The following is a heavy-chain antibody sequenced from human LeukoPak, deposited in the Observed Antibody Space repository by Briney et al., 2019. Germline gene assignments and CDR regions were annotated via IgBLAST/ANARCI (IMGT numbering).Heavy chain of an antibody. CDR1: GGSISSYY. Sequence: SETLSLTCTVSGGSISSYYWSWIRQPPEKGLEWIGYIYHSGSTNSNPSLKSRVTMSVDTSKNQFSLRLSSVTAADTAVYYCARGQKYRSGYTVTELGSGYFDYWGQGTLVTVSS. CDR3: ARGQKYRSGYTVTELGSGYFDY. D-gene: IGHD5-18*01. CDR2: IYHSGST. J-gene: IGHJ4*02. V-gene: IGHV4-59*01.